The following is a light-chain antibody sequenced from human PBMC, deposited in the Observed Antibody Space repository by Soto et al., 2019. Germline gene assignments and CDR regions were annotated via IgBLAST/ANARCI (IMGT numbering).Light chain of an antibody. J-gene: IGLJ1*01. CDR3: QSLDKSLDVYL. Sequence: QSVLTQPPSVCGAPGQRVTISCTGSSSNIGADSDVHWYQQLPGTAPKLLIYDNTNRPSGVPDRFSGSKSGTSASLAITGLQAEDEADYYCQSLDKSLDVYLFGSGTKVTVL. CDR2: DNT. CDR1: SSNIGADSD. V-gene: IGLV1-40*01.